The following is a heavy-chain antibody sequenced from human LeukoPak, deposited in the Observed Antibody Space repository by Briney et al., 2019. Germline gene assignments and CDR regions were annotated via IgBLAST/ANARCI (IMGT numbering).Heavy chain of an antibody. V-gene: IGHV1-18*01. Sequence: GASVKVSCKASGYTFTSYGISWVRQAPGQGLEWMGWISAYNGNTNYAQKLQGRVTMTTDTSTSTAYMELRSLRSDDTAVYYCATFSDYGDYLDAFDIWGQGTMVTVSS. CDR2: ISAYNGNT. CDR3: ATFSDYGDYLDAFDI. J-gene: IGHJ3*02. D-gene: IGHD4-17*01. CDR1: GYTFTSYG.